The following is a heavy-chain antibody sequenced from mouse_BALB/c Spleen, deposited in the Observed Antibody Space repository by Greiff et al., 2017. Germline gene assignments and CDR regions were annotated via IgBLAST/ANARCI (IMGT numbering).Heavy chain of an antibody. V-gene: IGHV2-6-7*01. D-gene: IGHD1-1*01. J-gene: IGHJ3*01. CDR1: GFSLTGYG. Sequence: VQGVESGPGLVAPSQSLSITCTVSGFSLTGYGVNWVRQPPGKGLEWLGMIWGDGSTDYNSALKSRLSISKDNSKSQVFLKMNSLQTDDTARYYCARGHYGSSYGWFAYWGQGTLVTVSA. CDR3: ARGHYGSSYGWFAY. CDR2: IWGDGST.